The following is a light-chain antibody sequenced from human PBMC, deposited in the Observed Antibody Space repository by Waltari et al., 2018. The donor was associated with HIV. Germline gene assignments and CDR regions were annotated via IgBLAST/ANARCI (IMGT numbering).Light chain of an antibody. CDR1: QNINTW. CDR2: RGS. J-gene: IGKJ2*01. CDR3: QQYKSYPVT. Sequence: DILLTHSPSSLSASVWDRVTITCGGSQNINTWLAWYQQKPGESPKLLICRGSTLESGVPSRLSGSGAGTEFSLTINSLQPEDFAIYDCQQYKSYPVTLGRGT. V-gene: IGKV1-5*03.